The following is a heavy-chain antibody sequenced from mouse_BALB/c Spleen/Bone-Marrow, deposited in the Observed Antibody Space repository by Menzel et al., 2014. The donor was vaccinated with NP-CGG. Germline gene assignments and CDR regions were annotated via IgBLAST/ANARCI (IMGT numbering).Heavy chain of an antibody. J-gene: IGHJ1*01. D-gene: IGHD1-1*01. V-gene: IGHV1-14*01. CDR3: ARDGYDSSYWYFDV. Sequence: VQLQQSGPELVKPGASVKMSCKASGYTFTSYILHWMKRKPGQGLEWIGYINPYNDVTKYNEKFKGKAKLTSDKSSSTAYMELSSLTSEDSAVYYCARDGYDSSYWYFDVWGAGTTVTVSS. CDR2: INPYNDVT. CDR1: GYTFTSYI.